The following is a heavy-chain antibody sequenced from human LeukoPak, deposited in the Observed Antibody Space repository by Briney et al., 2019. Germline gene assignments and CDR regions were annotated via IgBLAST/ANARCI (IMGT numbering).Heavy chain of an antibody. V-gene: IGHV3-7*01. CDR3: ARYFSGRYYN. Sequence: GGSLRLSCAASGFTFSNYWMTWVRQAPGKGLEWMANINQAGSEQYYVNSVKGRFTISRDNAKNTLYLQMNSLRAEDTAVYYCARYFSGRYYNWGQGTLVTVSS. CDR2: INQAGSEQ. D-gene: IGHD3-10*01. CDR1: GFTFSNYW. J-gene: IGHJ4*02.